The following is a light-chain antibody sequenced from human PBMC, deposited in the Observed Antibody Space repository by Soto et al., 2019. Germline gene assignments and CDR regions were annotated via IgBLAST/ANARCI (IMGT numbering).Light chain of an antibody. J-gene: IGKJ5*01. CDR1: QSVGSD. CDR2: GAS. V-gene: IGKV3-15*01. CDR3: QQNFSIPIT. Sequence: EIVMTQSPATLSVSPGERATLSCRTSQSVGSDLAWYQQKPGQAPRLLIYGASTRATGIPARFSGSGSGTEFTLTITGLQPADFATYYCQQNFSIPITFGQGTRLEIK.